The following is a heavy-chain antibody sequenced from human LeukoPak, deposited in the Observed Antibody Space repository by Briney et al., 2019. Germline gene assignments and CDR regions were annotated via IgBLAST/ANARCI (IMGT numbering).Heavy chain of an antibody. V-gene: IGHV4-34*01. CDR1: GGSFRGYY. D-gene: IGHD5-18*01. Sequence: SETLSLTCAVYGGSFRGYYWSWLRQPPGKGLDWIGEINPTASTNYTPSLKRRVPISVDTSKNQFSLKLSSVTAAHTAVYYCARGGYSYGYRDWGQGTLVTVSS. J-gene: IGHJ4*02. CDR3: ARGGYSYGYRD. CDR2: INPTAST.